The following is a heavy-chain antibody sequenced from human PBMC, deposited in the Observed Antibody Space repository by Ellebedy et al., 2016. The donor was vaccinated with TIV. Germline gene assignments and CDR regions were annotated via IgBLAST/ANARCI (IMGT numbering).Heavy chain of an antibody. CDR1: GYTFTGYY. J-gene: IGHJ4*02. V-gene: IGHV1-2*02. CDR3: AALPYISTSSAY. Sequence: ASVKVSCKASGYTFTGYYMHWVRQAPGQGLEWMGWIYPYNGDTNYAQKFQGRVTMTRDTSISTGYMELSGLKSDDTAVYYWAALPYISTSSAYWGQGTLVTVSS. CDR2: IYPYNGDT. D-gene: IGHD6-13*01.